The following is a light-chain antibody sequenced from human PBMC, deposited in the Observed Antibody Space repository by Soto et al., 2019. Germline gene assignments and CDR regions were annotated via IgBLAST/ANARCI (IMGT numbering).Light chain of an antibody. V-gene: IGKV1-5*03. CDR1: QSISYW. J-gene: IGKJ4*01. CDR3: QQYDGYSGLT. Sequence: DIQLTQSPSTLSASVGDRVTITCRASQSISYWLAWYQQKAGKAPKLLIYTASNLNSGVPSRFSGSGSGTEFTLTISSLQPDDCATYHCQQYDGYSGLTFGGGTKVEIK. CDR2: TAS.